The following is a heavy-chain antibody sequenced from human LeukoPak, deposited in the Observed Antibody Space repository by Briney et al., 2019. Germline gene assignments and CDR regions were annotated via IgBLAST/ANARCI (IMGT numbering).Heavy chain of an antibody. Sequence: PGGSLRLSCAASGFTFDDYAMHWVRQAPGKGLEWVSGISWNSGNKGYADSVKGRFTISRDNAKNSLYLQMNSLRAEDTALYYCAKDIGYSNYLKAFDYWGQGTLVTVSS. D-gene: IGHD4-11*01. CDR3: AKDIGYSNYLKAFDY. J-gene: IGHJ4*02. V-gene: IGHV3-9*01. CDR1: GFTFDDYA. CDR2: ISWNSGNK.